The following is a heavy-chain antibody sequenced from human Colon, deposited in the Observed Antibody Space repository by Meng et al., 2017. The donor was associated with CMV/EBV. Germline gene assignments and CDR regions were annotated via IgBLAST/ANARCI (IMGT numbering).Heavy chain of an antibody. CDR2: IWYDGSNK. CDR1: GFTFSSYG. V-gene: IGHV3-30*02. J-gene: IGHJ6*02. Sequence: GGSLRLSCAASGFTFSSYGMHWVRQAPGKGLEWVAFIWYDGSNKYYADSVKGRFTISRDNSKNTLYLQMNSLRAEDTAVYYCAKTVTTNYYYGMDVWGQGTTVTVSS. CDR3: AKTVTTNYYYGMDV. D-gene: IGHD4-17*01.